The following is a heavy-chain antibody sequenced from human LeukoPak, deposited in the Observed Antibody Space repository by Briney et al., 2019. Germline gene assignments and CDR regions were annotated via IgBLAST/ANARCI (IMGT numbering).Heavy chain of an antibody. J-gene: IGHJ4*02. CDR1: GFTFSSYA. D-gene: IGHD3-22*01. Sequence: AGGSLRLSCAASGFTFSSYAMNWVRQAPGKGLEWVSGISDSGGSTYYADSVKGRFTISRDNSKNTLYLQMNSLRAEDTAVYYCAKGYDSNSYYYYFDYWGQGTLATVSS. CDR3: AKGYDSNSYYYYFDY. CDR2: ISDSGGST. V-gene: IGHV3-23*01.